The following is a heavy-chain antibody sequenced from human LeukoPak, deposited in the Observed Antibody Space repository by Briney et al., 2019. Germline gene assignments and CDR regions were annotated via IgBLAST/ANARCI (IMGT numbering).Heavy chain of an antibody. J-gene: IGHJ5*02. CDR2: IYYTGST. CDR1: GGTIRSGGLH. V-gene: IGHV4-31*03. Sequence: SETLSLTCTVSGGTIRSGGLHWSWIRQHPGKGLEWIGHIYYTGSTYYNPSLKSRIAMSLDTSKNQFTLKLSSVTAADTAVYYCARGLESWFDPWGQGTLVTVSS. CDR3: ARGLESWFDP. D-gene: IGHD1-1*01.